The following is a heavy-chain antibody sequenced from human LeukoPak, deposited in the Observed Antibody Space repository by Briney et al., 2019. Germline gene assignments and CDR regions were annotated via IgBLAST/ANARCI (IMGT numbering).Heavy chain of an antibody. CDR2: IWYDGSNK. CDR1: GFTFSSYG. D-gene: IGHD3-22*01. Sequence: GGSLRLSCAASGFTFSSYGMHWVRQAPGKGLEWVAVIWYDGSNKYYADSVKGRFTISRDNSKNTLYLQMNSLRAEDTAVYYCARSLLALHYYDSSGYFAYWGQGTLVTVSS. CDR3: ARSLLALHYYDSSGYFAY. V-gene: IGHV3-33*08. J-gene: IGHJ4*02.